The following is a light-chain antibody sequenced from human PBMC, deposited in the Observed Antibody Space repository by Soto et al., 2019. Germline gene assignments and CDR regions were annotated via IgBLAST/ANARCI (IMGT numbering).Light chain of an antibody. CDR3: QQYHIYSGT. CDR2: KAS. Sequence: DIQVTQSPSTLSASVGDRVTITCRASQSINNWLAWYQQKPGKAPNLLIYKASTLASGVPSRFSGSGSGTEFTLTINSLQPDDFATYYCQQYHIYSGTFGQGTKVDIK. CDR1: QSINNW. V-gene: IGKV1-5*03. J-gene: IGKJ1*01.